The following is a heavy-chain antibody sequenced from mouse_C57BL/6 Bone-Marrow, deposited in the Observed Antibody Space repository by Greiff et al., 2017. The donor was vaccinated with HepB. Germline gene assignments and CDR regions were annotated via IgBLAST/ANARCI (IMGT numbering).Heavy chain of an antibody. V-gene: IGHV1-42*01. D-gene: IGHD1-2*01. J-gene: IGHJ4*01. CDR2: INPSTGGT. CDR3: GALLRGTMDY. Sequence: EVQLQQSGPELVKPGASVKISCKASGYSFTGYYMNWVKQSPEKSLEWIGEINPSTGGTTYNQKFKAKATLTVDKSSSTAYMQLKSLTSEDSAVYYCGALLRGTMDYWGQGTSVTVSS. CDR1: GYSFTGYY.